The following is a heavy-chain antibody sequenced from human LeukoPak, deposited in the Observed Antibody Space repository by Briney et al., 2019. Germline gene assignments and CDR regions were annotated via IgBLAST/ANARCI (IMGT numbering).Heavy chain of an antibody. CDR3: ARNKAITAFFGMDV. D-gene: IGHD2/OR15-2a*01. CDR2: IAYGGTYK. V-gene: IGHV3-30*03. CDR1: GFTFSDYA. Sequence: GTSLRLSCAASGFTFSDYAMHWVRQAPGKGLEWVAVIAYGGTYKHHADSLKGRFTISRDNSRDTLYLQINSLRPEGTARYYCARNKAITAFFGMDVWGQGTTVIVSS. J-gene: IGHJ6*02.